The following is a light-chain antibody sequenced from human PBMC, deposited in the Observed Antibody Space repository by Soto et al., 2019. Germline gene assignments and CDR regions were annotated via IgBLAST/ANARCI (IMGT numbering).Light chain of an antibody. J-gene: IGLJ2*01. CDR1: SSDVGSYDR. CDR3: SSYISSSTPVL. Sequence: QSVLTQPPSVSGSPGQSVTISCTGASSDVGSYDRVAWYQQPPGTAPKLMIYEVSNRPSGAHDRFSGSKSGNTASLTISGLQAEDEADYYCSSYISSSTPVLFGGGTQLTVL. V-gene: IGLV2-18*02. CDR2: EVS.